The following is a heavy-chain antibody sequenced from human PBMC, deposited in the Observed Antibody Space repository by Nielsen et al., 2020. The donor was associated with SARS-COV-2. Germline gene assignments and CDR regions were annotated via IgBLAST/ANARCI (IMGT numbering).Heavy chain of an antibody. CDR1: GYTFTGYY. CDR2: IIPILGIA. Sequence: SSVKVPCKASGYTFTGYYMHWVRQAPGQGLEWMGRIIPILGIANYAQKFQGRVTITADKSTSTAYMELSSLRSEDTAVYYCASIQQQLVDWGQGTLVTVSS. J-gene: IGHJ4*02. D-gene: IGHD6-13*01. CDR3: ASIQQQLVD. V-gene: IGHV1-69*02.